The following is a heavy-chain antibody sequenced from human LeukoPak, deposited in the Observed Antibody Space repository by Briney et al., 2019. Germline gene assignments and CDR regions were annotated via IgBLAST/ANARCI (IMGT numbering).Heavy chain of an antibody. Sequence: GGSLRLSCAASGFSFSAYGMNWVRQAPGKGLEWVSAIGGSGATTYYADSVRGRFTISRDNSKNTLYLQMNSLRAEDTAVYYCARYRPLLWFGDAFDYWGQGTLVTVSS. CDR1: GFSFSAYG. D-gene: IGHD3-10*01. CDR2: IGGSGATT. CDR3: ARYRPLLWFGDAFDY. J-gene: IGHJ4*02. V-gene: IGHV3-23*01.